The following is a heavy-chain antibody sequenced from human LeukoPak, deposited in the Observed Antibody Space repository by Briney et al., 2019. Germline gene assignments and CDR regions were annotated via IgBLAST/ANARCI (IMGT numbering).Heavy chain of an antibody. V-gene: IGHV3-15*07. CDR3: TQGSGFYYDY. Sequence: GGSLRLSCAVSGLTVSNVWMNWVRQAPGKGPEWVGLIKSKKDGGTTEFAAPVRGRFTISRDDSQNTLYLQMNSLTSDDTAVYYCTQGSGFYYDYWGQGTQVTVSS. D-gene: IGHD3-22*01. CDR2: IKSKKDGGTT. CDR1: GLTVSNVW. J-gene: IGHJ4*02.